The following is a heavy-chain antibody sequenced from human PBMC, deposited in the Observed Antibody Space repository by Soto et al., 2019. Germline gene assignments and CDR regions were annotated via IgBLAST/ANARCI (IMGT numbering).Heavy chain of an antibody. D-gene: IGHD2-8*01. CDR1: GGTFSSYA. J-gene: IGHJ6*02. CDR2: IISIFGTP. Sequence: AASAKVSCKASGGTFSSYAISWVRQTPGQGLEWMGGIISIFGTPNYAQKFQGRVTITADKSTSTAYMELSSQRSEDTAVYYFARDPNHGHYYYYCMDVWGQGTTVTVSS. CDR3: ARDPNHGHYYYYCMDV. V-gene: IGHV1-69*06.